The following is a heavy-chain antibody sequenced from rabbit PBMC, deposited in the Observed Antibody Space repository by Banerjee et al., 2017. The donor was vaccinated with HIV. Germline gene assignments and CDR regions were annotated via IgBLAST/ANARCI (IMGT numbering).Heavy chain of an antibody. J-gene: IGHJ4*01. CDR3: ARGADNTVWAFNL. V-gene: IGHV1S40*01. D-gene: IGHD5-1*01. CDR2: IYAGSSGST. Sequence: QSLEESGGDLVKPGASLTLTCTASGFSFSSSYYMCWVRQAPGKGLEWIACIYAGSSGSTYYASWAKGRFTISKTSSTTVTLQMTSLTAADTATYFCARGADNTVWAFNLWGPGTLVTVS. CDR1: GFSFSSSYY.